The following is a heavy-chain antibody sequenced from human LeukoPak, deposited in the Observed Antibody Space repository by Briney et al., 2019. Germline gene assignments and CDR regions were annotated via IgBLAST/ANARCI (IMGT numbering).Heavy chain of an antibody. CDR3: ARGGYSYTY. J-gene: IGHJ4*02. CDR2: IYSSGST. Sequence: PSETLSLTCTVSGGSISTYYWSWVRQPAGKELEWIGRIYSSGSTNYNPSLKSRVTMPVDTSKNQFSLRLSSVTAADTAVYYCARGGYSYTYWGQGTLVTVSS. CDR1: GGSISTYY. D-gene: IGHD5-18*01. V-gene: IGHV4-4*07.